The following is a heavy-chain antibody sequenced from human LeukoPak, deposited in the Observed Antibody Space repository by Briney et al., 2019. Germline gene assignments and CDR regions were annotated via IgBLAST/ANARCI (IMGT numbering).Heavy chain of an antibody. J-gene: IGHJ4*02. Sequence: GGSLRLSCAASGFTFSDYYMSWIRQAPGKGLEWVSYISPSGRHTNYADSVKGRFTISRDNAKNSLYLQMNSLRAEDTAVYYCARQPSSQNFDYWGQGALATVSS. V-gene: IGHV3-11*03. CDR2: ISPSGRHT. CDR3: ARQPSSQNFDY. D-gene: IGHD6-13*01. CDR1: GFTFSDYY.